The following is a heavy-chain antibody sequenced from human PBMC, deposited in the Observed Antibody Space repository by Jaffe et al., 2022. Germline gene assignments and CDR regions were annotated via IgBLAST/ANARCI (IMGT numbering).Heavy chain of an antibody. J-gene: IGHJ3*02. CDR3: VRRYYDSSGYPPWDAFDI. D-gene: IGHD3-22*01. V-gene: IGHV5-51*03. CDR2: IYPGDSDT. CDR1: GYSFTSYW. Sequence: EVQLVQSGAEVKKPGESLKISCKGSGYSFTSYWIGWVRQMPGKGLEWMGIIYPGDSDTRYSPSFQGQVTISADKSISTAYLQWSSLKASDTAMYYCVRRYYDSSGYPPWDAFDIWGQGTMVTVSS.